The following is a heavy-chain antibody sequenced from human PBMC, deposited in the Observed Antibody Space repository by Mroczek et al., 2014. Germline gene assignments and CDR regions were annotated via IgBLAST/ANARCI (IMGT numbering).Heavy chain of an antibody. V-gene: IGHV4-34*01. CDR1: GGSFSGYY. J-gene: IGHJ4*02. CDR2: INHSGST. Sequence: QVQLQESGAGLLKPSETLSLTCAVYGGSFSGYYWSWIRQPPGKGLEWIGEINHSGSTNYNPSLKSRVTISVDTSKNQFSLKLSSVTAADTAVYYCASGRQLRRYFDYWGQGTLVTVSS. CDR3: ASGRQLRRYFDY. D-gene: IGHD6-6*01.